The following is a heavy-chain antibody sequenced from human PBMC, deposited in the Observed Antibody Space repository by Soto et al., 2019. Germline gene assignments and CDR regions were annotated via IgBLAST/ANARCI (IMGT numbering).Heavy chain of an antibody. V-gene: IGHV5-10-1*01. Sequence: PGESLKISCKGSGYSFTSYWISWVRQMPGKGLEWMGRIDPSDSYTNYSPSFQGHVTISADKSISTAYLQWSSLKASDTAMYYCARRVGYCSSTSCYEVYYGIDVWGQGTTVTVSS. D-gene: IGHD2-2*01. CDR2: IDPSDSYT. CDR1: GYSFTSYW. CDR3: ARRVGYCSSTSCYEVYYGIDV. J-gene: IGHJ6*02.